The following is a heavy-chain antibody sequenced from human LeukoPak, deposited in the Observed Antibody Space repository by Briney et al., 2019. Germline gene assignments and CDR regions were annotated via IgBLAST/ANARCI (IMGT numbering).Heavy chain of an antibody. Sequence: GGSLRLSCAASGFTFSSYEIHWFRQAPGKGLEWVSKIGGIGSIMYADSVKGRFTISTDSAKSSVYLQMNSLRAEDTAVYYCARRLPYYGMDVWGQGTTVTVSS. V-gene: IGHV3-48*03. J-gene: IGHJ6*02. CDR1: GFTFSSYE. CDR3: ARRLPYYGMDV. CDR2: IGGIGSIM.